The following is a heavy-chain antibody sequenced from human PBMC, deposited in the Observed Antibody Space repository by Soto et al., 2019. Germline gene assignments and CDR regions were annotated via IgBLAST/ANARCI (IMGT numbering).Heavy chain of an antibody. Sequence: GGSLRLSCAASGFTFSSYAMHWVRQAPGKGLEWVAVISYDGSNKYYADSVKGRFTISRDNSKNTLYLQMNSLRAEDTAVYYCARDQGGFRGLRSGGAFDYWGQGTLVTVSS. CDR1: GFTFSSYA. D-gene: IGHD3-10*01. CDR2: ISYDGSNK. V-gene: IGHV3-30-3*01. CDR3: ARDQGGFRGLRSGGAFDY. J-gene: IGHJ4*02.